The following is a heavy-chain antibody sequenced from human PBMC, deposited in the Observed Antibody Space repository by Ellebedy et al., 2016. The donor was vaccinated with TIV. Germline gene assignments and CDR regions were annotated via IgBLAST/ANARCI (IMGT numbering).Heavy chain of an antibody. V-gene: IGHV4-39*01. CDR3: ARLSRGVVPDY. CDR1: GGSISSSSYY. J-gene: IGHJ4*02. CDR2: IYYSGST. D-gene: IGHD3-3*01. Sequence: SETLSLXCTVSGGSISSSSYYWGWIRQPPGKGLEWIGSIYYSGSTYYNPSLKSRVTISVDTSKNQFSLKLSSVTAADTAVYYCARLSRGVVPDYWGQGTLVTVSS.